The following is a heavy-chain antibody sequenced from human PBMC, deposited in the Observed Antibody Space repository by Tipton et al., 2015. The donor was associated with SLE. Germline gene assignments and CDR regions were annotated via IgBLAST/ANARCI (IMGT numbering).Heavy chain of an antibody. CDR2: INNDSGIT. J-gene: IGHJ6*02. V-gene: IGHV4-34*01. CDR1: GFSFSDYY. D-gene: IGHD3-10*01. Sequence: LRLSCAASGFSFSDYYMSWIRQPPGKGLEWIGEINNDSGITSQNPSLKSRVMISVDTSKNQFSLKLSSVTAADTAVYYCARVRGLVHHGLDVWGQGTTVTVSS. CDR3: ARVRGLVHHGLDV.